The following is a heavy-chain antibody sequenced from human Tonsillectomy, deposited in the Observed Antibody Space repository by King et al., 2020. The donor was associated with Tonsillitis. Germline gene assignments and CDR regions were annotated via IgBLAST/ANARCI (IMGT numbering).Heavy chain of an antibody. CDR1: GGSISSYY. Sequence: QLQESGPGLVKPSETLSLTCTVSGGSISSYYWSWIRQPPGKGLEWIGYIYYSGSTNYNPSLKSRVTISVDTSKNQFSLKLSSVTPADTAVYYCARGSDSSCYYYVGVWYFDLWGRGTLVTVSS. V-gene: IGHV4-59*01. CDR3: ARGSDSSCYYYVGVWYFDL. D-gene: IGHD3-22*01. J-gene: IGHJ2*01. CDR2: IYYSGST.